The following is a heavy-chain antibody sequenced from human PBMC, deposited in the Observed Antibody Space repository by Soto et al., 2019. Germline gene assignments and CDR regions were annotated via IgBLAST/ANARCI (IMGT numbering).Heavy chain of an antibody. D-gene: IGHD2-2*01. CDR2: IIPILGIA. Sequence: SVKVSCKASGGTFSSYTISWVRQAPGQGLEWMGRIIPILGIANYAQKFQGRVTITADKSTSTAYMELSSLRSEDTAVYYCARDRPYCSSTSCYFDYWGQGTLVTVSS. J-gene: IGHJ4*02. CDR3: ARDRPYCSSTSCYFDY. CDR1: GGTFSSYT. V-gene: IGHV1-69*04.